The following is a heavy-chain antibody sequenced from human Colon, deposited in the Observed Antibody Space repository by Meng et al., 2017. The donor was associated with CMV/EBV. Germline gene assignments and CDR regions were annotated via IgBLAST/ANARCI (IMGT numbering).Heavy chain of an antibody. Sequence: GESLKISCAASGFTFGSSEMSWVRQAPGRGLEWIAFISATGNTIYYADSVRGRLTISRDNAKNSLSLQMNSLTAEDTATYYCVRERPSTLVLPGPFDFWGQGTMVTVSS. D-gene: IGHD5/OR15-5a*01. CDR3: VRERPSTLVLPGPFDF. CDR2: ISATGNTI. CDR1: GFTFGSSE. V-gene: IGHV3-48*03. J-gene: IGHJ3*01.